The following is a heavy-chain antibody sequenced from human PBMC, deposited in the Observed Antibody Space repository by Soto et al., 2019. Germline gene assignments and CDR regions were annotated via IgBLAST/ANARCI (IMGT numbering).Heavy chain of an antibody. J-gene: IGHJ4*02. V-gene: IGHV1-46*01. D-gene: IGHD6-19*01. CDR1: GYTFTNYH. Sequence: QVQVVQSGAEVKKPGASVKVSCKTSGYTFTNYHVHWVRQAPGQGLEWMGAINPNGGSTTYAQHLQGRITMTSDASTSTVYMDMSSLRSDDTAVYYCALSKNTLGWYNFWGQGTLVTVS. CDR2: INPNGGST. CDR3: ALSKNTLGWYNF.